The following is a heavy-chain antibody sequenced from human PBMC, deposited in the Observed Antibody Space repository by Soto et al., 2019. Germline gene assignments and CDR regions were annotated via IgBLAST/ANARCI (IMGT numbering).Heavy chain of an antibody. D-gene: IGHD4-17*01. CDR3: TRDFGDYRIDC. CDR1: GGSISSSSYY. J-gene: IGHJ4*02. V-gene: IGHV4-39*01. CDR2: VYYSGST. Sequence: QLQLQESGPGLVKPSETLSLTCTVSGGSISSSSYYWGWVRQPPGNGLEWIGSVYYSGSTSYNPSLKSRVTISADTSKNQFSLKLNSVTAADTAVYYCTRDFGDYRIDCWGQGTLVTVSS.